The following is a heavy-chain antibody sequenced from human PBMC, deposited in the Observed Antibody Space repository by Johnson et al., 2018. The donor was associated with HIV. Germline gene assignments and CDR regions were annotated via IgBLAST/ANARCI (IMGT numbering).Heavy chain of an antibody. CDR1: GFTFSSYG. CDR2: IRYDGSNK. J-gene: IGHJ3*01. Sequence: QVQLVESGGGVVQPGGSLRLSCAASGFTFSSYGMHWVRQAPGKGLEWVAFIRYDGSNKYYADSVQGRFTISRDNSKNTLFLQMNSLRPEDTAVFYCVRGREGVDNSGGSFDVWGQGTMVTVSS. D-gene: IGHD1-1*01. V-gene: IGHV3-30*02. CDR3: VRGREGVDNSGGSFDV.